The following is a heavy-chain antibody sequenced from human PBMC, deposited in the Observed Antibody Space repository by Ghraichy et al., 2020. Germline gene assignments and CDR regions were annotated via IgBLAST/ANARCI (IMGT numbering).Heavy chain of an antibody. CDR3: ARGGTWQLGSCYYAY. D-gene: IGHD1-1*01. Sequence: SCAASGFTFSSNYMSWVRQGPGKGLEWVSVIYSGGTIKYADSVKGRFTISRDNSKNTLYLQMNSLGPEDTAIYYCARGGTWQLGSCYYAYWGQGTLVTVSS. J-gene: IGHJ4*02. V-gene: IGHV3-66*02. CDR2: IYSGGTI. CDR1: GFTFSSNY.